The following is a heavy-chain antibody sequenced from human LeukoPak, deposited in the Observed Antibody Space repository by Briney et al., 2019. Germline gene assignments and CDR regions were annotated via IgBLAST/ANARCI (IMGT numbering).Heavy chain of an antibody. Sequence: GGSLRLSCAASGFTFSSYSMNWVRQAPGKGLEWVSSISSSGSTIYYADSVKGRFTISRDNAKNSLYLQMNSLRAEDTAVYYCARDQSYSGYDYWGQGTLVTVSS. CDR1: GFTFSSYS. J-gene: IGHJ4*02. V-gene: IGHV3-21*04. CDR2: ISSSGSTI. CDR3: ARDQSYSGYDY. D-gene: IGHD5-12*01.